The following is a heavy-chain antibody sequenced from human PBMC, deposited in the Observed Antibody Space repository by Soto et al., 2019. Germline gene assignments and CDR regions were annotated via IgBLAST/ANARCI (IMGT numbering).Heavy chain of an antibody. D-gene: IGHD1-26*01. CDR1: GGSISSSSYY. CDR2: IYYSGST. Sequence: SETLSLTCTVSGGSISSSSYYWGWIRQPPGKGLEWIGSIYYSGSTYSNPSLKSRVTISVDTSKNKFSPKLSSVTAAYTAVYYCYSGGYNYYYYYGMDVWGQGTTVTVSS. CDR3: YSGGYNYYYYYGMDV. V-gene: IGHV4-39*01. J-gene: IGHJ6*02.